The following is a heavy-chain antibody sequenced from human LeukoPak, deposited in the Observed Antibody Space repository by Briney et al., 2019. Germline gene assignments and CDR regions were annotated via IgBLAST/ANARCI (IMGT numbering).Heavy chain of an antibody. D-gene: IGHD3-10*01. CDR2: INPSGST. CDR1: VGSISSGGYS. V-gene: IGHV4-30-2*01. J-gene: IGHJ4*02. Sequence: PLQTLSLTCAVSVGSISSGGYSWNWIRQPPGKGLEWIGYINPSGSTYYNPSLKSRVTISVDRSKNQFSLKLSSVTAADTAVYFCARSYGSGYYFDYWGQGTLVTVSS. CDR3: ARSYGSGYYFDY.